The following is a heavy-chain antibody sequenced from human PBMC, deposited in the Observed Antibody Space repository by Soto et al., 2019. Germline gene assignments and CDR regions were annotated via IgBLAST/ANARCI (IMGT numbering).Heavy chain of an antibody. CDR1: GFTFSSYS. CDR3: ARDNYGDYVDDYYGMDV. CDR2: ISSSSSTI. Sequence: EVQLVESGGGLVQPGGSLRLSCAASGFTFSSYSMNWVRQAPGKGLEWVSYISSSSSTIYYADSVKGRFTISRDNAKNSLYLQMNSLRAEDTAVYYCARDNYGDYVDDYYGMDVWGQGTTVTVSS. D-gene: IGHD4-17*01. V-gene: IGHV3-48*01. J-gene: IGHJ6*02.